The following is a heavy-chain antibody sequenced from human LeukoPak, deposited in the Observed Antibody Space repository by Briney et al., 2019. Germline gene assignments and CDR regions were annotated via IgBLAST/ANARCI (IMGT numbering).Heavy chain of an antibody. Sequence: SSETLSLTCAVYGVSLSGYYWSWIRQPPGKGLEWIGEINHGGFTTYNPSLKSRVTISVDTSKNQFSLKLSSVTAADTAVYYCARHKQFVGFDYWGQGTLVTVSS. D-gene: IGHD6-6*01. CDR2: INHGGFT. CDR1: GVSLSGYY. J-gene: IGHJ4*02. V-gene: IGHV4-34*01. CDR3: ARHKQFVGFDY.